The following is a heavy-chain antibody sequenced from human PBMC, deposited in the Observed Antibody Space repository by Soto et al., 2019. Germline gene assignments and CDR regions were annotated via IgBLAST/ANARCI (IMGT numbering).Heavy chain of an antibody. Sequence: EVQLVESGGGLVQPGGSLRLSCAASGFTFTNLWIYWVRQTPEKGLVWVAGINGDGTITAYADSVKGRFTISRDNAKSTLYLQMNSLTIEDTALYYCVRELRWGQGTLVTVSS. CDR2: INGDGTIT. V-gene: IGHV3-74*01. J-gene: IGHJ1*01. CDR3: VRELR. CDR1: GFTFTNLW.